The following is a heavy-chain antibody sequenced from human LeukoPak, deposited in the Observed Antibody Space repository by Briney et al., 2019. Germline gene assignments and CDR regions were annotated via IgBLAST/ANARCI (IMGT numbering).Heavy chain of an antibody. CDR1: GVSIGDTFYY. CDR2: IYHTGRT. J-gene: IGHJ4*02. D-gene: IGHD3-22*01. Sequence: SETLSLTCTVSGVSIGDTFYYWGWIRQPPGEGLEWIGSIYHTGRTNYSPSLKSRVTLSVDTSKNQFSLKLTSVTAADTALYHCARDPGFYYDSRETHYDYWGQGTLVTVSS. CDR3: ARDPGFYYDSRETHYDY. V-gene: IGHV4-39*07.